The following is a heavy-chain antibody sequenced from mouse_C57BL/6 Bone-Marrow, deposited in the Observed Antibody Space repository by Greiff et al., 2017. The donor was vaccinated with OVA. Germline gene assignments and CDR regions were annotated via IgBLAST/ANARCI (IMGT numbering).Heavy chain of an antibody. CDR3: ARHEGKVYDGYWYFDV. Sequence: QVQLKESGAELVKPGASVKLSCKASGYTFTEYTIHWVKQRSGQGLEWIGWFYPGSGSIKYNEKFKDKATLTADKSSSTVYMELSRLTSEDSAVYFCARHEGKVYDGYWYFDVWGTGTTVTVSS. J-gene: IGHJ1*03. V-gene: IGHV1-62-2*01. D-gene: IGHD2-3*01. CDR1: GYTFTEYT. CDR2: FYPGSGSI.